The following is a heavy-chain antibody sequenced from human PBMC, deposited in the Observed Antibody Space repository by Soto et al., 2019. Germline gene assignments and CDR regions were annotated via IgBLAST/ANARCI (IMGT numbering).Heavy chain of an antibody. J-gene: IGHJ5*02. Sequence: ASVKVSCKASGYTFTGYYIHWVRQAPGQGLEWMGWINPTSGDTNYAQKFQGRVTMTRDTSIYTAFMGLSRLTFDDTAVYYCARHNGYGAWLDPWGQGKLGIAPQ. V-gene: IGHV1-2*02. D-gene: IGHD5-12*01. CDR3: ARHNGYGAWLDP. CDR1: GYTFTGYY. CDR2: INPTSGDT.